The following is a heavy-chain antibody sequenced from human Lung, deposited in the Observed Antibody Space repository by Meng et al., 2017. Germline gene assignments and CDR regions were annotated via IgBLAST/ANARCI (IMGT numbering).Heavy chain of an antibody. J-gene: IGHJ4*02. CDR2: INAGNGNT. Sequence: VQRVQAGAEVKKPGDSVKVSCKASGYTFTSYAMHWVRQAPGQRLEWMGWINAGNGNTKYSQKFQGRVTITRDTSASTAYMELSSLRSEDTAVYYCARGDYCGGDCYWFDYWGQGTLVTVSS. D-gene: IGHD2-21*02. CDR1: GYTFTSYA. V-gene: IGHV1-3*01. CDR3: ARGDYCGGDCYWFDY.